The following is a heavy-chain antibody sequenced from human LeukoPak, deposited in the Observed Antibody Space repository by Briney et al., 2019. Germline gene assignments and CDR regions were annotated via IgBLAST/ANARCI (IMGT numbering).Heavy chain of an antibody. V-gene: IGHV3-20*04. CDR2: INWNGGST. CDR1: GFTFDDYG. D-gene: IGHD3-10*02. J-gene: IGHJ4*02. CDR3: ARYPMWLTYFDY. Sequence: GGSLRLSCAASGFTFDDYGMNWVRQAPGKGLEWVSGINWNGGSTGYADSVKGRFTISRDNAKNSLYLQMNSLRAEDTAVYYCARYPMWLTYFDYWGQGTLVTVSS.